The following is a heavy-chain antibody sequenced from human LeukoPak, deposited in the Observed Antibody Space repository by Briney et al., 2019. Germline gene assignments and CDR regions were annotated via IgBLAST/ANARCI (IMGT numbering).Heavy chain of an antibody. CDR2: IYYSGST. Sequence: SETLSLTCTVSGGSISSYYWSWIRQPPGKGLEWIGYIYYSGSTNYNPSLKSRVTISVDTSKNQFSLKLSSVTAADTAVYYCARSIVGATSHFDYWGQGTLVTVSS. D-gene: IGHD1-26*01. J-gene: IGHJ4*02. CDR1: GGSISSYY. CDR3: ARSIVGATSHFDY. V-gene: IGHV4-59*08.